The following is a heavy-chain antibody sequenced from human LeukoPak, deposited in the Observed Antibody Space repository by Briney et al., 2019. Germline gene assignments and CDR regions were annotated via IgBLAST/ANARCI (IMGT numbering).Heavy chain of an antibody. Sequence: ASVTVSFKVSGYTLTELSMHWVRQAQGKGKGWMGGFDPEDGETIYAQTFQGTVTMTEDTSTDTAYMELSSLRSEDTAVYYCATGNWRRWFGEPPFDYWGQGTLVTVSS. J-gene: IGHJ4*02. CDR3: ATGNWRRWFGEPPFDY. CDR2: FDPEDGET. CDR1: GYTLTELS. D-gene: IGHD3-10*01. V-gene: IGHV1-24*01.